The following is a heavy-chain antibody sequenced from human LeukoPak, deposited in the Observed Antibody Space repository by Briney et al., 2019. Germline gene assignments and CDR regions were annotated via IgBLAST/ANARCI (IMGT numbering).Heavy chain of an antibody. Sequence: GGSLRLSCAASGFTFSSYAMSWVRQAPGKRLEWVSAISGSGGSTYYADSVKGRFTISRDNSKNTLYLQMNSLRAEDTAVYYCANDETMITMVRGVIGGMDVWGQGTTVTVSS. D-gene: IGHD3-10*01. CDR2: ISGSGGST. J-gene: IGHJ6*02. CDR3: ANDETMITMVRGVIGGMDV. CDR1: GFTFSSYA. V-gene: IGHV3-23*01.